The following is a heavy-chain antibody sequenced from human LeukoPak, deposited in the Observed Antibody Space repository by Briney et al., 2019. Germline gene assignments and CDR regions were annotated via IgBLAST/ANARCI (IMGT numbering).Heavy chain of an antibody. CDR3: ARDGDAKSSSWTQKGVYYYGMDV. V-gene: IGHV1-69*13. CDR2: IIPIFGTA. Sequence: SVTVSCTASGGTLSSYAISWVRQAPGQGLEWMGGIIPIFGTANYAQKFQGRVTITADESTSTAYMELSSLRSEDTAVYYCARDGDAKSSSWTQKGVYYYGMDVWGQGTTVTVSS. D-gene: IGHD6-13*01. CDR1: GGTLSSYA. J-gene: IGHJ6*02.